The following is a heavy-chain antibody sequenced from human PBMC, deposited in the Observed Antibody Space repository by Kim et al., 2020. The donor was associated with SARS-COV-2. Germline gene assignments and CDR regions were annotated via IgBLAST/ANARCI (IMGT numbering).Heavy chain of an antibody. J-gene: IGHJ3*02. CDR3: ARGEMVRGVISKPAAFDI. V-gene: IGHV1-3*01. Sequence: QGRVTITRDTSASTAYMELSSLRSEDTAVYYCARGEMVRGVISKPAAFDIWGQGTMVTVSS. D-gene: IGHD3-10*01.